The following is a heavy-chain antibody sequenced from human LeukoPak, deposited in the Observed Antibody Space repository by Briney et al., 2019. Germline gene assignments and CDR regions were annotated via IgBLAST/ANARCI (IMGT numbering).Heavy chain of an antibody. V-gene: IGHV4-61*02. D-gene: IGHD6-19*01. J-gene: IGHJ3*02. CDR1: GGSISSGSYY. CDR2: IYTSGST. CDR3: ARDHSSGWYRPGSDAFDI. Sequence: PSETLSLTCTVSGGSISSGSYYWSWIRQPAGKGLEWIGRIYTSGSTNYNPSLKSRVTISVDTSKNQFSLKLSSVTAADTAVYYCARDHSSGWYRPGSDAFDIWGQGTMVTVSS.